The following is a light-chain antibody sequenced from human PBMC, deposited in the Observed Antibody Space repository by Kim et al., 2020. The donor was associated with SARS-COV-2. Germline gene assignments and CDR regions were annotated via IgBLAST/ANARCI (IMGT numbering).Light chain of an antibody. V-gene: IGLV3-21*04. CDR3: QVWDSNTDHYV. Sequence: APGRTTTIPCGGDNIASKSVHWYQQKPGQAPVLVMYYDNDRPSGIPERFSGSNSGNTATLTISGVEAGDEADYYCQVWDSNTDHYVFGSGTKVTVL. J-gene: IGLJ1*01. CDR1: NIASKS. CDR2: YDN.